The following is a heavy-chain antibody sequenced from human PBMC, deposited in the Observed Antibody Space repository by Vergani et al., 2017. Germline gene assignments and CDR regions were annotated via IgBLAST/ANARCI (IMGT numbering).Heavy chain of an antibody. J-gene: IGHJ4*02. V-gene: IGHV4-4*07. CDR3: ARHISVVRPSSMTAFDY. CDR2: VFSSGST. D-gene: IGHD2-21*01. CDR1: TESISRYY. Sequence: QVQLQESGPGLVKPSETLSLTCSVSTESISRYYWSWIRQPAGKGLEWIGRVFSSGSTVYNPALKSRVTLSLDTSKKQISLHLTSVTAADTAVYYCARHISVVRPSSMTAFDYWGQGTLVTVSS.